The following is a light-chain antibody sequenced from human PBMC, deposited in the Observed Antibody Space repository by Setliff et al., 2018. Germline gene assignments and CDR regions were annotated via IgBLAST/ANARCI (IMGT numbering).Light chain of an antibody. CDR1: SSDVGGYNS. CDR3: SSYTSSSIFYV. Sequence: QSVLTQPASVSGSPGQSITISCTGTSSDVGGYNSVSWYQQHPGKAPKLMIYDVSNRPSGVSNRFSGSKSGNTASLTISGLQAEDEADYYCSSYTSSSIFYVFGTGTQLTVL. V-gene: IGLV2-14*03. J-gene: IGLJ1*01. CDR2: DVS.